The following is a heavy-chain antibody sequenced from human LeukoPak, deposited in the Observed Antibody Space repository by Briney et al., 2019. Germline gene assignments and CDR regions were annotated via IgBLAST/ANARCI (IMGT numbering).Heavy chain of an antibody. CDR1: GGSISRGDYY. CDR3: ARASVAAAGTVDY. CDR2: IYYSGST. V-gene: IGHV4-30-4*01. Sequence: RASETASLTCTVSGGSISRGDYYCSWIRQPPGKGLEWIGYIYYSGSTYYNPSLKSRVTISVDTSKNQFSLKLSSVTAADTAVYYCARASVAAAGTVDYWGQGTLVTVSS. D-gene: IGHD6-13*01. J-gene: IGHJ4*02.